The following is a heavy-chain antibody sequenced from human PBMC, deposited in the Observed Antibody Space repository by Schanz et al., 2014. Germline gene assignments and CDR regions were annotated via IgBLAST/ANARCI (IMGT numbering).Heavy chain of an antibody. V-gene: IGHV3-30*02. CDR1: GFTFGAYT. CDR3: ARDEGRDGYNLAFDV. Sequence: VQLVESGGGLVKPGGSLRLSCVTSGFTFGAYTMNWVRQAPGKGLEWVTFIRYDGSVKYYVDSVKGRFFISRDSSKNTLFLQMNSLRADDTAIYFCARDEGRDGYNLAFDVWGQGTLVTVSS. D-gene: IGHD2-21*01. CDR2: IRYDGSVK. J-gene: IGHJ3*01.